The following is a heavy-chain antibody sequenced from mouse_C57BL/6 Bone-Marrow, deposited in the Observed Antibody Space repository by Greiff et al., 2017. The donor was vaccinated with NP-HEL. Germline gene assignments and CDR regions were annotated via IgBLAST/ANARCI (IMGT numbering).Heavy chain of an antibody. J-gene: IGHJ4*01. D-gene: IGHD2-5*01. CDR3: ARTYYSNYRSAMDY. CDR2: IYPRDGST. V-gene: IGHV1-85*01. CDR1: GYTFTSYD. Sequence: QVQLKESGPELVKPGASVKLSCKASGYTFTSYDINWVKQRPGQGLEWIGWIYPRDGSTKYNEKFKGKATLTVDTSSSTAYMELHSLTSEDSAVYFCARTYYSNYRSAMDYWGQGTSVTVSS.